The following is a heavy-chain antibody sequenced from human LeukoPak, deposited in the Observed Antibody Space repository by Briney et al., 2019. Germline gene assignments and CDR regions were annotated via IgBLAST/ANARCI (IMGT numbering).Heavy chain of an antibody. D-gene: IGHD3-22*01. CDR2: ISGSGIST. Sequence: GGSLRLSCAAAGFTFSDYGMNWVRQAPGKGLEWVSGISGSGISTYYADSVKGRFTISRDNSKNTLYLQMNSLRAEDTAVYYCAKASAMIVVVSKHFDYWGQGTLVTVSS. V-gene: IGHV3-23*01. CDR1: GFTFSDYG. CDR3: AKASAMIVVVSKHFDY. J-gene: IGHJ4*02.